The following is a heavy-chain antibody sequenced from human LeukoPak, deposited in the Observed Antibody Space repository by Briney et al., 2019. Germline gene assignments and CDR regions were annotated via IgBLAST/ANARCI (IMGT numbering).Heavy chain of an antibody. CDR3: ARGSYGDYVGVHFDY. V-gene: IGHV4-59*01. CDR2: IYYSGST. J-gene: IGHJ4*02. D-gene: IGHD4-17*01. Sequence: SETLSLTCTVSGVSISSYYWSWVRQPPGKGMEWLGYIYYSGSTNYNASLKRRVTISVRTSKNQFALKLSSVTAADTAVYYCARGSYGDYVGVHFDYWGQGTLVTVSS. CDR1: GVSISSYY.